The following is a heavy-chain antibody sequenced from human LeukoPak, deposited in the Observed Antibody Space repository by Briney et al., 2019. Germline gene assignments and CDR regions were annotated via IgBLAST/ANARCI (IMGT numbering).Heavy chain of an antibody. J-gene: IGHJ6*03. CDR2: ISPYSGNT. CDR1: GYTFTSYG. D-gene: IGHD6-13*01. CDR3: AREAGLSYYHYYMDV. Sequence: ASVKVSCTASGYTFTSYGIIWVRQAPGQGLEWMGWISPYSGNTNYAQKLQGRVTMTTDTSTSTAFMELRSLRSDDTALYYCAREAGLSYYHYYMDVWGEGTTVIVSS. V-gene: IGHV1-18*01.